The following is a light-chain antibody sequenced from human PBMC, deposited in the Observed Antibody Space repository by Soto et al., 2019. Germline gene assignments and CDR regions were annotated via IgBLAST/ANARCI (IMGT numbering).Light chain of an antibody. CDR2: GAS. J-gene: IGKJ4*01. Sequence: EIVLTQSPDTLSVSPGERAPLSCRASQSVSSYLAWYQQKPGQANRLLIYGASTRATGIPDRFSGSGSGTDFALTISRLEPEDSAVYYCQKYGNSFLTVGGGNKVGIK. V-gene: IGKV3-20*01. CDR3: QKYGNSFLT. CDR1: QSVSSY.